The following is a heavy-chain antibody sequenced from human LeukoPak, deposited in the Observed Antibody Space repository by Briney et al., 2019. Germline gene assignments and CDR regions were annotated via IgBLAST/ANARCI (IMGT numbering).Heavy chain of an antibody. CDR3: ARGNAHAFDI. J-gene: IGHJ3*02. V-gene: IGHV3-30*03. Sequence: PGRSLRLSCAASGFTFSSYGMHWVRQAPGKGLEWVAVISYDGSNKYYADSVKGRFTISRDNAKNTLYLQMNSLRAEDTAVYYCARGNAHAFDIWGQGTMVTVSP. D-gene: IGHD1-1*01. CDR2: ISYDGSNK. CDR1: GFTFSSYG.